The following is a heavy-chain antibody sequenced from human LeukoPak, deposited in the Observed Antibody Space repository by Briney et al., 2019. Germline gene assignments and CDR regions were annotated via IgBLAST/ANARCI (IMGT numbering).Heavy chain of an antibody. CDR1: GGSISSYY. CDR3: ARVAMAENYYDSSGYFDY. J-gene: IGHJ4*02. V-gene: IGHV4-59*01. CDR2: IYYSGTT. Sequence: PSETLSLTCTVSGGSISSYYWSWIRQPPGKGLEWIGYIYYSGTTNYNPSLKSRVTISVDTSKNQFSLKLSSMTATDTAVYYCARVAMAENYYDSSGYFDYWGQGTLVTVSS. D-gene: IGHD3-22*01.